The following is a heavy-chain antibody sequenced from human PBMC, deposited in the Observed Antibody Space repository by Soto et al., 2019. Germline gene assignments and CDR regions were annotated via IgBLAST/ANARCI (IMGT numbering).Heavy chain of an antibody. D-gene: IGHD3-10*01. V-gene: IGHV3-23*01. J-gene: IGHJ6*02. CDR1: GFTFSRYA. Sequence: EAQLLESGGGLVQPGGSLRRSCAASGFTFSRYAMSWVRQAPGKGLEWVSTVTGGGHTTYNADSVNGRFTISRDNSKNTLYLQMNNLRAEDTAIYYCASSSGDLDVYGMDIWDPGTTVTVSS. CDR3: ASSSGDLDVYGMDI. CDR2: VTGGGHTT.